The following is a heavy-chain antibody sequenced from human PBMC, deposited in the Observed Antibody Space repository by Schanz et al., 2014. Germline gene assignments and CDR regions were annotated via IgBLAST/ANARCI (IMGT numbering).Heavy chain of an antibody. D-gene: IGHD3-16*01. J-gene: IGHJ6*02. CDR2: INHSGNT. CDR3: ARHGGIPYYPMDV. V-gene: IGHV4-34*02. CDR1: GGSFSGYF. Sequence: VQLQQWGAGLLKPSETLSLTCDVYGGSFSGYFWSWIRQPPGKGLEWIGEINHSGNTYYNPSLKSRVTISVDTSKNQFSMSLTSVTAADTAVYNCARHGGIPYYPMDVWGQGTTVTVSS.